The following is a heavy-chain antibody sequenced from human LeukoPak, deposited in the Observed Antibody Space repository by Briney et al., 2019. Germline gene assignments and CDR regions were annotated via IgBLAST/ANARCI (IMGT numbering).Heavy chain of an antibody. J-gene: IGHJ6*02. Sequence: PSETLSLTCTVSGGSISSYYWSWIRQPPGKGLEWIEYIYYSGSTNYNPSLKSRVTISVDTSKNQFSLKLSSVTAADTAVYYCARVLTGYYNYYYGMDVWGQGTTVTVSS. D-gene: IGHD3-9*01. CDR1: GGSISSYY. CDR2: IYYSGST. V-gene: IGHV4-59*01. CDR3: ARVLTGYYNYYYGMDV.